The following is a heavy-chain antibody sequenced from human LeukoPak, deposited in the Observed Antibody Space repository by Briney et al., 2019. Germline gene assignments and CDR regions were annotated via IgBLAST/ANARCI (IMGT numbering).Heavy chain of an antibody. Sequence: GRSLRLSCAASGFTFSSYAMHWVRQAPGKGLEWVAVISYDGRNKYYADSVKGRFTISRDNSKNTLYLQMNSLRAEDTAVYYCAAGSGWYFGAFDIWGQGTMVTVSS. CDR2: ISYDGRNK. V-gene: IGHV3-30*04. D-gene: IGHD6-19*01. CDR3: AAGSGWYFGAFDI. CDR1: GFTFSSYA. J-gene: IGHJ3*02.